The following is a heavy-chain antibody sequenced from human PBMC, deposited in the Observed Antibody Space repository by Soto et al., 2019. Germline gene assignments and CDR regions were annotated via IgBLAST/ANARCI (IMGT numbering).Heavy chain of an antibody. CDR2: IYYSGST. V-gene: IGHV4-59*01. CDR3: ARALYYYDSSGYPNWFDP. CDR1: GGSISSYY. Sequence: SETLSLTCTVSGGSISSYYWSWIRQPPGKGLEWIGYIYYSGSTNYNPSLKCRVTISVDTSKNQFSLKLSSVTAADTAVYYCARALYYYDSSGYPNWFDPWGQGTLVTVSS. D-gene: IGHD3-22*01. J-gene: IGHJ5*02.